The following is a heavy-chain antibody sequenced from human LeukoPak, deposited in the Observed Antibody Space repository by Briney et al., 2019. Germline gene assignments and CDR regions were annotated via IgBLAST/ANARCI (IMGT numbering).Heavy chain of an antibody. Sequence: SETLSLTCAVSGVSISTDNWWSWVRQPPGKGLEWIAEVYHGGSTNHNPSLKSRVTISLDKSKNQFSLKLSSVTAADTAVYYCARTNYGRMYWYFDLWGRGTLVTVSS. CDR1: GVSISTDNW. V-gene: IGHV4-4*02. J-gene: IGHJ2*01. CDR3: ARTNYGRMYWYFDL. CDR2: VYHGGST. D-gene: IGHD3-10*01.